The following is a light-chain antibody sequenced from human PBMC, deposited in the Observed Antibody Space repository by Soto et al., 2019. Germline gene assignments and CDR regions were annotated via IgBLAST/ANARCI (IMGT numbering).Light chain of an antibody. J-gene: IGKJ1*01. CDR3: MQGVQRPPT. V-gene: IGKV2-28*01. CDR2: WGS. Sequence: DIVMTQSPLSLPVTPGEPASISCRSSQSLLHSNGYNYLDWYLQKPGQSPQLLIYWGSNRASGVPDRFSGSGSGTDFTLNINRVEAEDVGVYFCMQGVQRPPTFGQGTKVEIK. CDR1: QSLLHSNGYNY.